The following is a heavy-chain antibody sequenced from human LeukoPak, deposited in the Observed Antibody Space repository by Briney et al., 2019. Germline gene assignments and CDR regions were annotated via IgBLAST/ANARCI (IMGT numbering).Heavy chain of an antibody. Sequence: GGSLRLSCAASGFTFSSYAMHWVRQAPGKGLEWVAVISYDGSNKYYADSVEGRFTISRDNSKNTLYLQMNSLRAEDTAVYYCARDKEEGYFDYWGQGTLVTVSS. J-gene: IGHJ4*02. CDR1: GFTFSSYA. V-gene: IGHV3-30-3*01. CDR2: ISYDGSNK. CDR3: ARDKEEGYFDY.